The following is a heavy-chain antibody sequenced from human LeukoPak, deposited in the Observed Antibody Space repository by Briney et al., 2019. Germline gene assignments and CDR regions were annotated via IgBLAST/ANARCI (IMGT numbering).Heavy chain of an antibody. CDR1: EFTFSRFA. CDR3: AKHLGSHSFLFYYMDV. CDR2: LSGSGGAT. J-gene: IGHJ6*03. D-gene: IGHD2-21*01. Sequence: GGSPRLSCEASEFTFSRFAMSWIRQPPGTGLEWVSTLSGSGGATYYADSVKGRFTTSRDNSKDTLYLQMDNLRADDTAVYYCAKHLGSHSFLFYYMDVWGKGTPVIVSS. V-gene: IGHV3-23*01.